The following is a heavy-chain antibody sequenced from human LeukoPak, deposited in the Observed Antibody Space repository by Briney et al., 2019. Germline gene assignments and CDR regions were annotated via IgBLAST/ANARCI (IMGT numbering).Heavy chain of an antibody. CDR1: GFTFGTYD. V-gene: IGHV3-23*01. CDR2: ISRSGPT. D-gene: IGHD2-2*03. J-gene: IGHJ3*01. CDR3: AKGGYFNLEN. Sequence: PGGSLRLSCAASGFTFGTYDMQWVRQAPGKGLEWVSGISRSGPTYYSDSVRGRFTISRDNSKDTLYLQMNSLRAEDTAVYYCAKGGYFNLENWGQGTMVSVSS.